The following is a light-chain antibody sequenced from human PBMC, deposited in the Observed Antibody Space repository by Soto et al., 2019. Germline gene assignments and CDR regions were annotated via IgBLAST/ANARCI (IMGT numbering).Light chain of an antibody. V-gene: IGLV1-51*02. Sequence: QSVLTQRPSVSAAPGQKVTISCSGSSSNIGKNHVSWYQQVPGTAPKLLIYESNKRPSGIPDRFSGSKSGTSATLGIAGLQTGDEADYYCGTWDSSLTAVLFGGGTKVTVL. CDR2: ESN. CDR3: GTWDSSLTAVL. CDR1: SSNIGKNH. J-gene: IGLJ2*01.